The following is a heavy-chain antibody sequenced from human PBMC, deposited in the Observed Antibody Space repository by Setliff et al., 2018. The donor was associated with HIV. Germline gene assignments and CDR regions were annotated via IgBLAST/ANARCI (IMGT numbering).Heavy chain of an antibody. D-gene: IGHD2-15*01. CDR3: AKLNGYCSGGRCHGYYAMDV. J-gene: IGHJ6*02. Sequence: SETLSLTCTVSGGSINSDDYYWSWIRLSAGKGLEWVGYTYYSGYTQYNPSLKSRVTISVDTSKNQFSLKLRSVSAADTAVYYCAKLNGYCSGGRCHGYYAMDVWGQGTTVTVSS. CDR2: TYYSGYT. V-gene: IGHV4-30-4*01. CDR1: GGSINSDDYY.